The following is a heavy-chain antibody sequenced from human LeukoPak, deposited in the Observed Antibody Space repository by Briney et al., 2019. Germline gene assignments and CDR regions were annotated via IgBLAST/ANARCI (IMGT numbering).Heavy chain of an antibody. CDR2: ISFSSDYI. CDR1: GFTFSTYS. CDR3: ARRYCSTTNCYAFDD. Sequence: NAGGSLRLSCAASGFTFSTYSMTWVRLAPGKGLEWVSSISFSSDYIYYADSVKGRFTISRDNARNSLYLQMNSLRAEDAAVHYCARRYCSTTNCYAFDDWGQGTLVTVSS. V-gene: IGHV3-21*01. J-gene: IGHJ4*02. D-gene: IGHD2-2*01.